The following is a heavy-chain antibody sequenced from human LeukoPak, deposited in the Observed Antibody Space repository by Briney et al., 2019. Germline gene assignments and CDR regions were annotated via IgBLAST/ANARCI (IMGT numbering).Heavy chain of an antibody. CDR1: GFTFSSYA. Sequence: PGGSLRLSCAASGFTFSSYAMSWVRQAPGKGLEWVSSLSGSGDKTYYADSVKGRFTISRDHPKNTLYLQLNSLRVEDTAVYYCATAAVVRRFGYWGQGTLATVSS. CDR2: LSGSGDKT. CDR3: ATAAVVRRFGY. V-gene: IGHV3-23*01. J-gene: IGHJ4*02. D-gene: IGHD3-22*01.